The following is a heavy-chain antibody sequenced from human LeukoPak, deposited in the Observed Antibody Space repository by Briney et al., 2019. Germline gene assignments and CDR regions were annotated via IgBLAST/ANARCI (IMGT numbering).Heavy chain of an antibody. D-gene: IGHD4-11*01. CDR2: IYTSGIISGNT. Sequence: SETLSLTCTVSGGSISSYYWSWIRQPPGKGLEWIGRIYTSGIISGNTNYNPSLKSRVTMSVDTSKNQFSLNLRSVTAADTAVYYCARHLQTDYYYYYYMDVWGKGTTVTVSS. J-gene: IGHJ6*03. V-gene: IGHV4-4*07. CDR1: GGSISSYY. CDR3: ARHLQTDYYYYYYMDV.